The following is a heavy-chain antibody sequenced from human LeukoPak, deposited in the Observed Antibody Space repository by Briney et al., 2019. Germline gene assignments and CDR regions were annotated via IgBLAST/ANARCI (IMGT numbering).Heavy chain of an antibody. CDR2: IYYSGST. CDR3: ATPTSYSSSWYAFDI. D-gene: IGHD6-13*01. J-gene: IGHJ3*02. Sequence: SETLSLTCTVSGGSISSYYWGWIRQPPGKGLEWIGSIYYSGSTYYNPSLKSRVTISVDTSKNQFSLKLSSVTAADTAVYYCATPTSYSSSWYAFDIWGQGTMVTVSS. V-gene: IGHV4-39*07. CDR1: GGSISSYY.